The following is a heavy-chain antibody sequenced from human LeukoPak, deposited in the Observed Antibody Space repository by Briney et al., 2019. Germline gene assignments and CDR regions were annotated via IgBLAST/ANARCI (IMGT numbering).Heavy chain of an antibody. CDR3: ARGTANGTPTFDY. CDR2: IIPILGIA. J-gene: IGHJ4*02. CDR1: GGTFSSYA. V-gene: IGHV1-69*04. Sequence: SVKVSCKASGGTFSSYAISWVRQAPGQGLEWMGRIIPILGIANYAQKFQGRVTITADKSTSTAYMELSSLRSEDTAVYYCARGTANGTPTFDYWGQGTLVTVSS. D-gene: IGHD1-14*01.